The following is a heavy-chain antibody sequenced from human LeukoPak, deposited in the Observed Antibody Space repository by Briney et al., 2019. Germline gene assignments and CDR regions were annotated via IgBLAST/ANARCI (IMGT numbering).Heavy chain of an antibody. V-gene: IGHV4-59*01. CDR1: GGSISGYH. CDR2: IYYSGSS. J-gene: IGHJ6*03. Sequence: KPSETLSLTCNVSGGSISGYHWSWIRQPPGKGLEWLGYIYYSGSSNYNPSLKSRVTMSADTSKNQFSLKLSSVTAAGTAVYYCARVPRSYYYYYYMDVWGKGTTVTVSS. CDR3: ARVPRSYYYYYYMDV.